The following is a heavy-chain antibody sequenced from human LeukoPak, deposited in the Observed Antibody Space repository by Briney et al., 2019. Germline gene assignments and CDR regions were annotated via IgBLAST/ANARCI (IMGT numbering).Heavy chain of an antibody. CDR3: ARYYGPGSPSFDY. D-gene: IGHD3-10*01. CDR1: GYTFTSYA. Sequence: ASVKVSCKASGYTFTSYAMHWVRQAPGQRLEWMGWINAGNGNTKSSQKFQGRVTFTRDTSASTAYMELGSLRSEDTAVYYCARYYGPGSPSFDYWGQGTLVTVSS. CDR2: INAGNGNT. V-gene: IGHV1-3*01. J-gene: IGHJ4*02.